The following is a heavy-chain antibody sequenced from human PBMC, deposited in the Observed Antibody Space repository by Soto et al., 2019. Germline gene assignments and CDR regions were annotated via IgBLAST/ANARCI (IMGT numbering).Heavy chain of an antibody. D-gene: IGHD3-22*01. J-gene: IGHJ6*02. CDR3: ARGKGMGSGYYLINYYYYGMDV. Sequence: SVKVSCKASGGTFSSYAISWVRQAPGQGLEWMGGIIPIFGTANYAQKFQGRVTITADKSTSTAYMELSSLRSEDTAVYYCARGKGMGSGYYLINYYYYGMDVWGQGTTVTVSS. CDR2: IIPIFGTA. V-gene: IGHV1-69*06. CDR1: GGTFSSYA.